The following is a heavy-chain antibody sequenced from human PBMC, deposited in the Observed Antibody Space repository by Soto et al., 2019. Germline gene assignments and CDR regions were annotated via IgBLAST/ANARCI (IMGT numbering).Heavy chain of an antibody. J-gene: IGHJ2*01. CDR1: GYTFTSYG. CDR2: ISAYNGNT. D-gene: IGHD3-22*01. V-gene: IGHV1-18*01. Sequence: QVQLVQSGAEVKKPGASVKVSCKASGYTFTSYGISWVRQAPGQGLEWMGWISAYNGNTNYAQKLQGRVTMTTDTSTSTAYMELMSLRADDTAVYYCARDGYYDSSGYYTYAYFDLWGRGTLVPVSS. CDR3: ARDGYYDSSGYYTYAYFDL.